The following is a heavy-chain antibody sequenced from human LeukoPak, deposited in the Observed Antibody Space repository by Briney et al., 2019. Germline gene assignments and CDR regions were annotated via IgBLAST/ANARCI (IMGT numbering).Heavy chain of an antibody. CDR1: GSSISSSNW. CDR2: IYHSGST. CDR3: ARSNPYGDLDYYYYYGMDV. Sequence: PSGTLSLTCAVSGSSISSSNWWSWVRQPPGKGLEWIGEIYHSGSTNYNPSLKSRVTISVDKSKNQFSLKLSSVTAADTAVYYCARSNPYGDLDYYYYYGMDVWGQGTTVTVSS. V-gene: IGHV4-4*02. D-gene: IGHD4-17*01. J-gene: IGHJ6*02.